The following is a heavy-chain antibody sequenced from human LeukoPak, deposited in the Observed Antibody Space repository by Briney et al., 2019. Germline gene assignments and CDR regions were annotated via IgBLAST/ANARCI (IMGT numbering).Heavy chain of an antibody. CDR3: ARRAVDTTFYYYYYMDV. D-gene: IGHD2/OR15-2a*01. Sequence: SETLSLTCAVHGGSFISYYWSWIRRPPGKGLEWIGEIYRSGSTNYNPSLKSRVTMSIDTSKNQFSLDLNSVTAADTAVYYCARRAVDTTFYYYYYMDVWGKGTTVAVSS. CDR1: GGSFISYY. V-gene: IGHV4-34*01. J-gene: IGHJ6*03. CDR2: IYRSGST.